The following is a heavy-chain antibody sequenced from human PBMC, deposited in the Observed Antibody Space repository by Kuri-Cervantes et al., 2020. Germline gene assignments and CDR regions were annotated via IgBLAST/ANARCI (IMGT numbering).Heavy chain of an antibody. V-gene: IGHV1-2*02. CDR1: GYTFTGYY. CDR2: INPNSGGT. J-gene: IGHJ6*02. CDR3: ARDFAPLSYYYYGMDV. Sequence: AAVKVSCKASGYTFTGYYMHWVRQAPGQGREWMGWINPNSGGTNYAQKFQGRVTMTRDTSISTAYMELSRLRSDDTAVYYCARDFAPLSYYYYGMDVWGQGTTVTVSS. D-gene: IGHD2/OR15-2a*01.